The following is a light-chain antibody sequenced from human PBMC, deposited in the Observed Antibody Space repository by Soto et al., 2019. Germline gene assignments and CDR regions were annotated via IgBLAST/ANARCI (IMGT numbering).Light chain of an antibody. CDR3: QRYNNWPLT. CDR1: QGIGST. J-gene: IGKJ4*01. V-gene: IGKV3-15*01. CDR2: GAS. Sequence: EIVMTQSPATLSVSPRERATLSCRASQGIGSTLAWYQQKPGQTPRLLIYGASTRATGVPARFSGSGSGTEFTLTINSLQSEDFAVYYCQRYNNWPLTFGGGTKVDIK.